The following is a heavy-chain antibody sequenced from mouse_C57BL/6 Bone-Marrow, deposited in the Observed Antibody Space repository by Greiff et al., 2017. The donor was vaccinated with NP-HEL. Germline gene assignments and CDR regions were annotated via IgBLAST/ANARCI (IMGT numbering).Heavy chain of an antibody. D-gene: IGHD2-4*01. CDR1: GYTFTSYW. J-gene: IGHJ3*01. V-gene: IGHV1-69*01. CDR2: IDPSDSYT. CDR3: ARAIYYDYPSWFAY. Sequence: QVQLQQPGAELVMPGASVKLSCKASGYTFTSYWMHWVKQRPGQGLEWIGEIDPSDSYTNYNQKFKGKSTLTVDKSSSTAYMQLSSLTSEDSAVYYCARAIYYDYPSWFAYWGQGTLVTVSA.